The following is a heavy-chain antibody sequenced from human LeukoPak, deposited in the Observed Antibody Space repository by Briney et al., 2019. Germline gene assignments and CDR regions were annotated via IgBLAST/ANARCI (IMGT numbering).Heavy chain of an antibody. D-gene: IGHD3-10*01. V-gene: IGHV3-21*01. J-gene: IGHJ3*02. Sequence: GGSLRLSCAAPGFTFSSYSMNWVRQAPGKGLEWVSSISSSSSYIYYADSVKGRFTISRDNAKNSLYLQMNSLRAEDTAVYYCARGGGEVAFDIWGQGTMVTVSS. CDR2: ISSSSSYI. CDR1: GFTFSSYS. CDR3: ARGGGEVAFDI.